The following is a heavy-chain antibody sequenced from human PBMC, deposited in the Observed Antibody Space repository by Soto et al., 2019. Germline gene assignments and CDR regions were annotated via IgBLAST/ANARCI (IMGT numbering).Heavy chain of an antibody. Sequence: ESLKISCKGSGYSFTSYWIGWVRQMPGKGLEWMGIIYPGDSDTRYSPSFQGQVTISADKSISTAYLQWSSLKASDTAMYYCAGSGTVYYYGSGSYYKGYGYYYGMDVWGQGTTVTVSS. D-gene: IGHD3-10*01. CDR1: GYSFTSYW. CDR3: AGSGTVYYYGSGSYYKGYGYYYGMDV. CDR2: IYPGDSDT. V-gene: IGHV5-51*01. J-gene: IGHJ6*02.